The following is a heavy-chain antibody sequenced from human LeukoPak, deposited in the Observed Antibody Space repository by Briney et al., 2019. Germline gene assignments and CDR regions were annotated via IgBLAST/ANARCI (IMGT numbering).Heavy chain of an antibody. CDR3: AGREHTRSWGAFDV. CDR2: VYYSGRT. V-gene: IGHV4-59*08. CDR1: AGSISSFY. D-gene: IGHD1/OR15-1a*01. Sequence: SETLSLIRTVSAGSISSFYWSWIRQAPGMRPEWIGYVYYSGRTNYNPSLKSRVSMAIDTSKNEFSLKMTSVTAADTAVYFCAGREHTRSWGAFDVWGHGTMVTVSP. J-gene: IGHJ3*01.